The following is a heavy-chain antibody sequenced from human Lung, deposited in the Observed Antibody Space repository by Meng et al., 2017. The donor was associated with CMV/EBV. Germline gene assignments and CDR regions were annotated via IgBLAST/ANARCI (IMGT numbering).Heavy chain of an antibody. D-gene: IGHD3-10*01. CDR3: ARARDSLYRLSMARGKKRGYFLDY. Sequence: SLKISCTASGFTFSNDGIHWVRQAPGKGLEWVALLQYDGSNKYYADSVRGRFTISRDNSKNTLDLQMNSLRADDTAFYYCARARDSLYRLSMARGKKRGYFLDYWGQGTLVTVSS. CDR2: LQYDGSNK. J-gene: IGHJ4*02. CDR1: GFTFSNDG. V-gene: IGHV3-33*05.